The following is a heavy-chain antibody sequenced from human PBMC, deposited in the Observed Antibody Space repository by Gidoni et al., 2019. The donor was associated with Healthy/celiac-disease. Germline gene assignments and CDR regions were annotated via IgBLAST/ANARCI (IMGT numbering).Heavy chain of an antibody. CDR3: ARHHHHRVGSYGYGDIDY. Sequence: EVQLVQSGAEVKKPGESLKISCKSSGYSFTSSWLGWVRQMPGKGLEWMGIIYPGDSDTRYSPSFQGQVTISADKSISTAYLQWSSLKASDTAMYYCARHHHHRVGSYGYGDIDYWGQGTLVTVSS. J-gene: IGHJ4*02. CDR2: IYPGDSDT. V-gene: IGHV5-51*01. CDR1: GYSFTSSW. D-gene: IGHD5-18*01.